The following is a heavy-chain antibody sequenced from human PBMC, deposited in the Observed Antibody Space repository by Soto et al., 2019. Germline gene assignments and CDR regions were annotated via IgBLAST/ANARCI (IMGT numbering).Heavy chain of an antibody. J-gene: IGHJ4*01. CDR1: GFSLSTSGVG. CDR2: IYWDDDK. Sequence: QITLKESGPTLVKPTQTLTLTCTFSGFSLSTSGVGVGWIRQPPGKALECLGLIYWDDDKLYSPCLKSRLTITKDTSKIQVVLTMSNMDPVDTPTFYCVHRASYSSLFRYWGHGTLVTVSS. V-gene: IGHV2-5*02. CDR3: VHRASYSSLFRY. D-gene: IGHD6-6*01.